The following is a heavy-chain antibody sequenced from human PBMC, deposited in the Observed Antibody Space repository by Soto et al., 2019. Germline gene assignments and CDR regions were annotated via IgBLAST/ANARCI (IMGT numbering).Heavy chain of an antibody. D-gene: IGHD2-15*01. Sequence: SETLSLTCTVSGGSISSGGYYWSWIRQHPGKGLEWIAFIYYSGSTYYNPTLRSRVTISVDTSKNQFSLKLSSVTATDTAVYFCARHPGYCSGGSCNGQYTLDVWGQGTTVTVSS. V-gene: IGHV4-31*03. CDR2: IYYSGST. CDR3: ARHPGYCSGGSCNGQYTLDV. CDR1: GGSISSGGYY. J-gene: IGHJ6*02.